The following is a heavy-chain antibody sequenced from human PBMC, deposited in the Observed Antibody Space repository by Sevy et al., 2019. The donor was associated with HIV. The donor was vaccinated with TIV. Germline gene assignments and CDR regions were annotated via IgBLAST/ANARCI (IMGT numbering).Heavy chain of an antibody. D-gene: IGHD7-27*01. CDR1: EVAFDQYA. J-gene: IGHJ3*02. CDR2: ISWNSASI. V-gene: IGHV3-9*01. Sequence: GGSLRLSCVASEVAFDQYAMHWIRQIPGRGLEWVSGISWNSASIHYVDSVRGRFTISRDNDGNSLYLHMRSLRPEDTALYYCAKEPWGSINAFDMWGQGTLVTASS. CDR3: AKEPWGSINAFDM.